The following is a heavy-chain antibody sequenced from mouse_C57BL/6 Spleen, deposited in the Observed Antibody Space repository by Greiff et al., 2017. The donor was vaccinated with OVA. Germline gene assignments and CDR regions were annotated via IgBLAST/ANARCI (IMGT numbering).Heavy chain of an antibody. Sequence: EVKLMESGGGLVKPGGSLKLSCAASGFTFSSYAMSWVRQTPEKRLEWVATISDGGSYTYYPDNVKGRFTISRDNAKNNLYLQMSHLKSEDTAMYYCARDGPGDYDGFDDWGQGTTLTVSS. V-gene: IGHV5-4*01. CDR3: ARDGPGDYDGFDD. D-gene: IGHD2-4*01. CDR1: GFTFSSYA. CDR2: ISDGGSYT. J-gene: IGHJ2*01.